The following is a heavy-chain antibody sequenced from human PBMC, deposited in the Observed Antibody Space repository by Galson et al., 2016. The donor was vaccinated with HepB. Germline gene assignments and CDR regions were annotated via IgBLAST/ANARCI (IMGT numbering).Heavy chain of an antibody. Sequence: SLRLSCAASGFTFSSYGMQWVRQAPGKGLEWVAVISPDGTKKHDADSVKGRFTVSRDNSKNMLYLQMDSLRPEDTAVYYCARVGKDWGQGTMV. CDR2: ISPDGTKK. V-gene: IGHV3-30*03. CDR1: GFTFSSYG. CDR3: ARVGKD. D-gene: IGHD4-23*01. J-gene: IGHJ1*01.